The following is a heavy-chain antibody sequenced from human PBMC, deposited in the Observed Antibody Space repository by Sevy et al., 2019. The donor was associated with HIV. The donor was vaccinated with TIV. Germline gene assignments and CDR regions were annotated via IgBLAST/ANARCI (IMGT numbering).Heavy chain of an antibody. CDR2: ISWNSVSL. CDR1: GFSFGDYA. Sequence: GGSLRLSCAASGFSFGDYAMHWVRQAPGKGLEWVSGISWNSVSLDYADSVKGRFTISRDNAKNSLFLQMNRLRSEDMALDYCAKDNRPATMSNSSYYYYYGMDVWGQGTTVTVSS. V-gene: IGHV3-9*03. J-gene: IGHJ6*02. CDR3: AKDNRPATMSNSSYYYYYGMDV. D-gene: IGHD6-6*01.